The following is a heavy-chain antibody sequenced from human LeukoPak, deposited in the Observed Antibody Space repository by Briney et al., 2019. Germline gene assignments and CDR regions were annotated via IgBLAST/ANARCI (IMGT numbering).Heavy chain of an antibody. Sequence: SETLSLTCTVSGYSISSGYYWGWIRQPPGKGLEWIGSIYHSGSTYYNPSLKSRVTISVDTSKNQFSLKLSSVTAADTAVYYCARGGQQLVTLRFDPWGQGTLVTVSS. CDR3: ARGGQQLVTLRFDP. D-gene: IGHD6-13*01. CDR2: IYHSGST. J-gene: IGHJ5*02. V-gene: IGHV4-38-2*02. CDR1: GYSISSGYY.